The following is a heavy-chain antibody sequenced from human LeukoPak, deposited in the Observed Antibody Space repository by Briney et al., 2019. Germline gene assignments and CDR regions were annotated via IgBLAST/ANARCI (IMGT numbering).Heavy chain of an antibody. Sequence: PGGTLRLSCAASGFTFSSYSMTWGRQAPAKGLEWVSSMSSGSRYIYYADSVRGRFTISRDNAKNSLYLLMNSLRAEDTAVYYCARDRPTGASRLFVVQWGQGTLVTVSS. CDR1: GFTFSSYS. D-gene: IGHD3-3*01. CDR3: ARDRPTGASRLFVVQ. V-gene: IGHV3-21*01. CDR2: MSSGSRYI. J-gene: IGHJ4*02.